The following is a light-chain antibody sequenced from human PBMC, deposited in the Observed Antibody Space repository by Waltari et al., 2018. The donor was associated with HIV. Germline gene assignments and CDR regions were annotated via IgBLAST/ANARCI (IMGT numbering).Light chain of an antibody. V-gene: IGLV1-51*01. CDR1: S. J-gene: IGLJ2*01. Sequence: SVSWYRQDPGAAPRLLIYDSDKRPSGIHDRFSGYKSGTSATLGIPGLQTGAEADYYCGTWDTSLGGAVFGGGTKLTVL. CDR2: DSD. CDR3: GTWDTSLGGAV.